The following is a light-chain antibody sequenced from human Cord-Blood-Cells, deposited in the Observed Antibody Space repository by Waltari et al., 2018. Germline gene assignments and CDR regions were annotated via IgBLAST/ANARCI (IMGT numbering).Light chain of an antibody. CDR3: CSYAGSSTWV. Sequence: QSALTQPASVSGSPGQSITISCLGTSSAVGSFNLVSWYQQHPGKAPKLMIYEGSKRPSGVSNRFSGSKSGNTASLTISGLQAEDEADYYCCSYAGSSTWVFGGGTKLTVL. J-gene: IGLJ3*02. CDR2: EGS. CDR1: SSAVGSFNL. V-gene: IGLV2-23*01.